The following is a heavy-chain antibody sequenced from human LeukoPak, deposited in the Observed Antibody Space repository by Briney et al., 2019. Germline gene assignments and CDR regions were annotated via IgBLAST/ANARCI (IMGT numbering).Heavy chain of an antibody. V-gene: IGHV4-59*01. CDR1: GGSISSYY. CDR3: ARGLGMVDY. CDR2: IFYSGST. J-gene: IGHJ4*02. Sequence: SETLSLTCTVSGGSISSYYWSWIRQPPGKGLEWIGYIFYSGSTNYNPSLMNRVTISVDTSKNQFSLKLSSVTAADTAVYYCARGLGMVDYWGQGTLVTVSS. D-gene: IGHD3-10*01.